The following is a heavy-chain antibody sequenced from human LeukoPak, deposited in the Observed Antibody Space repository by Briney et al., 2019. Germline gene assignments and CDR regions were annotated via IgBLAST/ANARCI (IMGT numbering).Heavy chain of an antibody. Sequence: GGSLRLSCAASGFTFSSYGMHWVRQAPGKGLEWVAFIRYDGSNKYYADSVKGRFTISRDNSKNTLYLQMNSLRAEDTAVYYCASPRLDCSGGSCYSGSPDYWGQGTLVTVSS. CDR1: GFTFSSYG. CDR2: IRYDGSNK. J-gene: IGHJ4*02. V-gene: IGHV3-30*02. D-gene: IGHD2-15*01. CDR3: ASPRLDCSGGSCYSGSPDY.